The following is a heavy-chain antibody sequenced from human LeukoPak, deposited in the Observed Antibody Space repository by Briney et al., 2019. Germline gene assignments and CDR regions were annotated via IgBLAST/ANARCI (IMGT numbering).Heavy chain of an antibody. J-gene: IGHJ4*02. CDR3: ARPERGYSYGKAPFDFDY. CDR1: GFTFGSYS. CDR2: ISSSSSYI. D-gene: IGHD5-18*01. V-gene: IGHV3-21*01. Sequence: GGSLRLSCAASGFTFGSYSMNWVRQAPGKGLEWVSSISSSSSYIYYADSVKGRFTISRDNAKNSLYLQMNSLRAEDTAVYYCARPERGYSYGKAPFDFDYWGQGTLVTVSS.